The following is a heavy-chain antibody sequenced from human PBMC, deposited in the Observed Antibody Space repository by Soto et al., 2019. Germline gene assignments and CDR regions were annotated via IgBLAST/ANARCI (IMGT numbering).Heavy chain of an antibody. CDR1: GLTVSGKKY. Sequence: GGSLRLSCVASGLTVSGKKYMAWVRQAPGKGPEWVSYISSSSSYTNYADSVKGRFTISRDNAKNSLYLQMNSLRAEDTAVYYCARYNWNDAPLLGYWGQGTLVTVSS. CDR3: ARYNWNDAPLLGY. V-gene: IGHV3-11*06. D-gene: IGHD1-20*01. CDR2: ISSSSSYT. J-gene: IGHJ4*02.